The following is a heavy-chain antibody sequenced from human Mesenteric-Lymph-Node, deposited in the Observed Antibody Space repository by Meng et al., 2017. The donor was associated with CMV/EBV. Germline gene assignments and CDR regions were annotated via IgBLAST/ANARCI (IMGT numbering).Heavy chain of an antibody. D-gene: IGHD6-19*01. CDR3: ARAGYSSGLGYYYYGMDV. Sequence: SETLSLTCTVSGGSISSSSYYWGWIRQPPGKGLEWIGSIYYSGSTYYNPSLKSRVTISVDTSKNQFSLKLSSVTAADTAVYYCARAGYSSGLGYYYYGMDVWGQGTTVTVSS. CDR1: GGSISSSSYY. J-gene: IGHJ6*02. V-gene: IGHV4-39*01. CDR2: IYYSGST.